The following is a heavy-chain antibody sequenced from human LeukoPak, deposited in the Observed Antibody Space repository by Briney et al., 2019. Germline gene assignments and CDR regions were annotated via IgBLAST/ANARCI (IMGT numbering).Heavy chain of an antibody. CDR2: INHSGST. Sequence: SETLSLTCAVYGGSFIGYYWSWIRQPPGKGLEWIGEINHSGSTNYNPSLKSRVTISVDTSKNQFSLKLSSVTAADTTVYYCARAYSSGWYVGVGDYWGQGTLVTVSS. CDR1: GGSFIGYY. D-gene: IGHD6-19*01. V-gene: IGHV4-34*01. J-gene: IGHJ4*02. CDR3: ARAYSSGWYVGVGDY.